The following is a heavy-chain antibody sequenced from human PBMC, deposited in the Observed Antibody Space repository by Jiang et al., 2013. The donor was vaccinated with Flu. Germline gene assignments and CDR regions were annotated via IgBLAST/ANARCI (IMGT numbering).Heavy chain of an antibody. J-gene: IGHJ2*01. CDR1: GYSFTSYW. Sequence: VQLVESGAEVKKPGESLKISCKGSGYSFTSYWIGWVRQMPGKGLEWMGIIYPGDSDTRYSPSFQGQVTISADKSISTAYLQWSSLKASDTAMYYCARDTYYYDSSGYSYWYFDLWGRGTLVTVSS. CDR2: IYPGDSDT. V-gene: IGHV5-51*01. CDR3: ARDTYYYDSSGYSYWYFDL. D-gene: IGHD3-22*01.